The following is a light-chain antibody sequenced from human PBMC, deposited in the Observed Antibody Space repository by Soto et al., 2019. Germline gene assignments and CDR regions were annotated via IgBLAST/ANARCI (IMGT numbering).Light chain of an antibody. J-gene: IGLJ2*01. V-gene: IGLV2-14*03. CDR3: SSYTSSTTVL. Sequence: QLVLTQPASVSGSPGQSITISCTGTSSDVGGYNYVSWYQQHPGKAPKLMIYDVTYRPPGVSDRFSGSKSGNTASLTISGLQAEDEAEYFCSSYTSSTTVLFGGGTKVTVL. CDR1: SSDVGGYNY. CDR2: DVT.